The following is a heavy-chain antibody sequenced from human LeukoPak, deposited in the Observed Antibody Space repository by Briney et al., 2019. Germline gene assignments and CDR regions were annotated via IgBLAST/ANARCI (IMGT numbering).Heavy chain of an antibody. CDR1: GGSISSGSYY. J-gene: IGHJ4*02. D-gene: IGHD3/OR15-3a*01. CDR3: ARQTGSGLFILP. Sequence: SQTLSLTCTVSGGSISSGSYYWSWIRQPAGKGLEWIGRIYTSGSTNYNPSLKSRVTISVDTSKNQFSLKLTSVTAADTAVYYCARQTGSGLFILPGGQGTLVTVSS. CDR2: IYTSGST. V-gene: IGHV4-61*02.